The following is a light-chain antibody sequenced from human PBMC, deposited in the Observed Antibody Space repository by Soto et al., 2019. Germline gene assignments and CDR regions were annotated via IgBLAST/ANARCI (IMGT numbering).Light chain of an antibody. CDR3: QHRNDWPFT. CDR1: QSVYSY. V-gene: IGKV3-11*01. Sequence: EVVLTQSPATLSLSPGERATPSCRASQSVYSYLAWYQQKPGQPPRLLISDVSNRATGIPARFSGSGYGTDFTLTISSLEPEDFAVYYCQHRNDWPFTFGGGTKVEIK. J-gene: IGKJ4*01. CDR2: DVS.